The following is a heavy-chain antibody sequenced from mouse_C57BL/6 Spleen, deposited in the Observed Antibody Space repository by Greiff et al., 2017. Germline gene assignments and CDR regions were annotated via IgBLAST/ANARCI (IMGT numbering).Heavy chain of an antibody. Sequence: QVQLKESGPGLVQPSQSLSITCTVSGFSLTSYGVHWVRQSPGKGLEWLGVIWSGGSTDYNAAFISRLSISKDNSKSQVFFKMNSLQADDTAIYYCASEGAYGPYAMDYWGQGTSVTVSS. J-gene: IGHJ4*01. D-gene: IGHD1-1*02. V-gene: IGHV2-2*01. CDR3: ASEGAYGPYAMDY. CDR2: IWSGGST. CDR1: GFSLTSYG.